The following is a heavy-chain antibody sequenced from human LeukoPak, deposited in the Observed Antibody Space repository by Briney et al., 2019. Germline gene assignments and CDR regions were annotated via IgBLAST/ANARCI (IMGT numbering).Heavy chain of an antibody. J-gene: IGHJ3*02. D-gene: IGHD6-6*01. CDR3: ARGAIGIAARRPRDAFDI. V-gene: IGHV3-30*02. CDR1: GFTFSSYG. Sequence: PGGSLRLSCAASGFTFSSYGMHWVRQAPGKGLEWVAFIRYDGSNKYYADSVKGRFTISRDNSKNTLYLQMNSLRAEDTAVYYCARGAIGIAARRPRDAFDIWGQGTMVTVSS. CDR2: IRYDGSNK.